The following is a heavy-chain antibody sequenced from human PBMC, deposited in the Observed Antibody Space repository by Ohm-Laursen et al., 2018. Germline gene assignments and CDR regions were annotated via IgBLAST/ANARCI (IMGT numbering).Heavy chain of an antibody. Sequence: ASVTVSCKASGYTFDSFGITWVRQAPGQGLGWMGWISPYSGQTKYALKLQGRVTMTTDTSTSTAYMDVRGLRSDDTAVYYCARGDTYGFDYWGQGTLVTVSS. D-gene: IGHD3-10*01. CDR1: GYTFDSFG. CDR2: ISPYSGQT. CDR3: ARGDTYGFDY. V-gene: IGHV1-18*01. J-gene: IGHJ4*02.